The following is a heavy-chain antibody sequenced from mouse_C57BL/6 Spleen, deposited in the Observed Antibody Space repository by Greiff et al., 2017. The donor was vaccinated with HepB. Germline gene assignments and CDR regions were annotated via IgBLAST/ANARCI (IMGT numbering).Heavy chain of an antibody. CDR3: ASLSNYWYFDV. CDR2: ISSGGSYT. V-gene: IGHV5-6*02. CDR1: GFTFSSYG. Sequence: EVKLVESGGDLVKPGGSLKLSCAASGFTFSSYGMSWVRQTPDKRLEWVATISSGGSYTYYPDSVKGRFTISRDNAKNTLYLQMSSLKSEDTAMYYCASLSNYWYFDVWGTGTTVTVSS. D-gene: IGHD2-5*01. J-gene: IGHJ1*03.